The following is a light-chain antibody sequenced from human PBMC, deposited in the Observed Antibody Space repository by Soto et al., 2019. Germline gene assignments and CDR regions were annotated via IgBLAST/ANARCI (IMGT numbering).Light chain of an antibody. V-gene: IGKV3-20*01. CDR2: GAD. CDR1: QSVRNSY. Sequence: EIVLTQFPDTLSLSPGEGATLSCRASQSVRNSYLAWYQQRPGQAPRLLIYGADSRATGIPDRFSGSGSDTDFTLTISRLEPEDFAVYYCQQYGSSPRYTFGQGTKLEI. J-gene: IGKJ2*01. CDR3: QQYGSSPRYT.